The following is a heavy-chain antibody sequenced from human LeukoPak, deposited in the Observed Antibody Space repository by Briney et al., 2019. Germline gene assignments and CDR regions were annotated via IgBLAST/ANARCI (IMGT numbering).Heavy chain of an antibody. J-gene: IGHJ5*02. D-gene: IGHD4-23*01. CDR2: INHSGST. CDR1: GGSFSGYY. CDR3: ARAAGPLRWSRSMGWFDP. V-gene: IGHV4-34*01. Sequence: SETLSLTCAVYGGSFSGYYWSWIRQPPGKGLEWIGEINHSGSTNYNPSLKSRVTISVDTSKNQFSLKLGSVTAADTAVYYCARAAGPLRWSRSMGWFDPWGQGTLVTVSS.